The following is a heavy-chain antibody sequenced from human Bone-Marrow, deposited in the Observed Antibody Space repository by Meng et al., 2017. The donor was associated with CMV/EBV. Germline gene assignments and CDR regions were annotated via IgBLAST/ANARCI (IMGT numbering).Heavy chain of an antibody. CDR1: GIIVSDNH. V-gene: IGHV3-66*02. D-gene: IGHD4-23*01. CDR3: VRVYGGNSGC. J-gene: IGHJ4*01. Sequence: GELLKISCAASGIIVSDNHMHWVRQAPGKGLEWVSILYSGGKTYYAESVRGRFTISRDSSKNKLYLQMNSLRPEDTAVYYCVRVYGGNSGCWGQGTLVNVSS. CDR2: LYSGGKT.